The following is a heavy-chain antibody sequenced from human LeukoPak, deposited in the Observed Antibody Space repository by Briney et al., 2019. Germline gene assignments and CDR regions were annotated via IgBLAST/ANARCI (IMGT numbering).Heavy chain of an antibody. J-gene: IGHJ6*02. CDR1: GFTFSSYG. V-gene: IGHV3-30*18. CDR2: ISYDGSNK. D-gene: IGHD7-27*01. Sequence: PGGSLRLSCAASGFTFSSYGMHWVRQAPGKGLEWVAVISYDGSNKYYADSVKGRFTISRDNSKNTLYLQMNNLRAEDTALYYCAKDGDRNGMDVWGQGTTVTVSS. CDR3: AKDGDRNGMDV.